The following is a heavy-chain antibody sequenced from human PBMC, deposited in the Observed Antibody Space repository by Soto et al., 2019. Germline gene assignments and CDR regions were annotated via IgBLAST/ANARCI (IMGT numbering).Heavy chain of an antibody. J-gene: IGHJ5*01. CDR1: GFALTNSGVG. Sequence: QITLKESGPTLVEPTQTLTLTCSSSGFALTNSGVGVGWFRQAPGKALECLGIIYWDNDRRYNPSLKTRLTITKDTSKNQVVLSMTYMEPVDTGTYYCAHRVSYSAWHVGWCDSWGQGTPVTVS. CDR3: AHRVSYSAWHVGWCDS. V-gene: IGHV2-5*02. CDR2: IYWDNDR. D-gene: IGHD2-15*01.